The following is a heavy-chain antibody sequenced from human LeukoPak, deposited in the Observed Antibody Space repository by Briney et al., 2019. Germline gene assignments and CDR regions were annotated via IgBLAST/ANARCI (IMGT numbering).Heavy chain of an antibody. J-gene: IGHJ4*02. Sequence: PSETLSLTCTVSGGSISSGSYYWSWIRQPPGKGLEWIGYIYYSGSTNYNPSLKSRVTISVDTSKNQFSLKLSSVTAADTAVYYCARTDTVTTAIDYWGQGTLVTVSS. V-gene: IGHV4-61*01. CDR1: GGSISSGSYY. CDR2: IYYSGST. D-gene: IGHD4-17*01. CDR3: ARTDTVTTAIDY.